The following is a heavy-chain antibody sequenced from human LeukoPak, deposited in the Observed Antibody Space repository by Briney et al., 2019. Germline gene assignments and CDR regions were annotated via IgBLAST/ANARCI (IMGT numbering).Heavy chain of an antibody. D-gene: IGHD3-22*01. J-gene: IGHJ4*02. V-gene: IGHV3-21*01. CDR2: ISSSSSYI. CDR3: ARAVWDSSGYYYDY. CDR1: GFTFSSYT. Sequence: GGSLRLSCAASGFTFSSYTMNWVHQAPGKGLEWVSSISSSSSYIYYADSVKGRFTVSRDNAKNSLYLQMNSLRAEDTAIYYCARAVWDSSGYYYDYWGQGTLVTVSS.